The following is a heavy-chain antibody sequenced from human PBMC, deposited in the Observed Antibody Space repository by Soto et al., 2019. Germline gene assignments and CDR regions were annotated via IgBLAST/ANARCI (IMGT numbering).Heavy chain of an antibody. CDR3: ARGSNPYYDYVWGSYRSDSPPFDY. J-gene: IGHJ4*02. CDR2: INSDGSST. Sequence: GGSLRLSCAASGFTFSSYWMHWVRQAPGKGLVWVSRINSDGSSTSYADSVKGRFTISRDNAKNTLYLQMNSLRAEDTAVYYCARGSNPYYDYVWGSYRSDSPPFDYWGQGTLVTVSS. CDR1: GFTFSSYW. D-gene: IGHD3-16*02. V-gene: IGHV3-74*01.